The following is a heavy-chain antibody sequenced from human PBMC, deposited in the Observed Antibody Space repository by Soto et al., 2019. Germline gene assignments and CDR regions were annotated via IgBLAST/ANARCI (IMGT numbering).Heavy chain of an antibody. CDR2: VYRTGST. V-gene: IGHV4-4*02. CDR3: ARARATIAAAAIFDC. J-gene: IGHJ4*02. D-gene: IGHD6-13*01. CDR1: GGSISTSNW. Sequence: PSEILSLTCAVSGGSISTSNWRSWVLQPPGKGLEWIGEVYRTGSTNYNPSLESRLTISVDKSKNQFSLKLTSVTAADTAVYYCARARATIAAAAIFDCWGQGTLVTAPQ.